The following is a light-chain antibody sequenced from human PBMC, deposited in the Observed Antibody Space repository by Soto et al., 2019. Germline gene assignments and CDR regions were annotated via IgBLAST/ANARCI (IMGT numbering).Light chain of an antibody. CDR2: GAS. CDR3: QQYNNWPQT. Sequence: EIVMKQSPATLSVSPGERATLSYRASQSVSSNLAWYQQKPGQAPRPLIYGASTRATGIPAKFSGSGSGTEFTLTISSLQSEDFAVYYCQQYNNWPQTFGQGTKVDIK. V-gene: IGKV3-15*01. J-gene: IGKJ1*01. CDR1: QSVSSN.